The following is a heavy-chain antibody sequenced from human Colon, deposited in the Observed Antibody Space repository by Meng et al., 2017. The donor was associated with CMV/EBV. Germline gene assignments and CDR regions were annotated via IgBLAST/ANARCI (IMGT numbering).Heavy chain of an antibody. J-gene: IGHJ4*02. Sequence: GESLKISCAASGFTFSSYSMNWVRQAPGKGLEWVSSISSSSSYIYYADSVKGRFTISRDNAKNSLYLQMNSLRAEDTAVYYCALTTASMVRGVISALDYWGQGTLVTVSS. D-gene: IGHD3-10*01. CDR3: ALTTASMVRGVISALDY. CDR2: ISSSSSYI. CDR1: GFTFSSYS. V-gene: IGHV3-21*01.